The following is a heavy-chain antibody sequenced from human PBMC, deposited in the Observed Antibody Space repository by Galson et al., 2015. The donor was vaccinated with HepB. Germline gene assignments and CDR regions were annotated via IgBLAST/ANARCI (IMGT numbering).Heavy chain of an antibody. D-gene: IGHD1-26*01. Sequence: CAISGDSVSSDSAAWNWIRQSPSRGLEWLGRTYYRSKWSNDYAVSVKSRITINPDTSKNQFSLQLNSVTPEDTAVYYCARDTDSGRNQGAFDYWGQGTLVTVSS. CDR2: TYYRSKWSN. J-gene: IGHJ4*02. CDR1: GDSVSSDSAA. V-gene: IGHV6-1*01. CDR3: ARDTDSGRNQGAFDY.